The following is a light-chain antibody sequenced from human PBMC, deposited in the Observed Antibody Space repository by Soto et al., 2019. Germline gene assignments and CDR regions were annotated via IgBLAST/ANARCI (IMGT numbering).Light chain of an antibody. CDR3: SSFTSISLYV. CDR2: HVS. V-gene: IGLV2-14*01. J-gene: IGLJ1*01. CDR1: RRDVGGFNY. Sequence: QSVLNQPASVSGSPGQSITISCTGTRRDVGGFNYVSWYQQLPGKAPKLMIYHVSDRTSGVSNRFSGPKSGNTASLTISRLKAAHEADYYCSSFTSISLYVFGTGTKVTVL.